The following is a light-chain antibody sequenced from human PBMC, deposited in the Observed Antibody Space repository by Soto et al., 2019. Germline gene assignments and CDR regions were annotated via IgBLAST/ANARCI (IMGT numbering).Light chain of an antibody. CDR1: QSVSSSY. Sequence: EIGLTQSPGTLSLSPGERATLSFMAIQSVSSSYLAWYQQEPGQAPRLLIYGASTRATGIPARFSGSGSGTEFTLTISSLQSEDFAVYYCHQYNHWLTWTFGQGTKVDIK. CDR2: GAS. V-gene: IGKV3-15*01. CDR3: HQYNHWLTWT. J-gene: IGKJ1*01.